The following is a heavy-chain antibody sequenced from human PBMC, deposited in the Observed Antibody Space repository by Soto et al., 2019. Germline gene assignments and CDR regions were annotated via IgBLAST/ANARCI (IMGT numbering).Heavy chain of an antibody. CDR1: GFTFSTYW. V-gene: IGHV3-74*01. CDR3: ARDRDTYGLSYFDY. D-gene: IGHD5-18*01. J-gene: IGHJ4*02. Sequence: EVQLVESGGGLVQPGGSLRLSCAASGFTFSTYWMHWVRQAPGKGLVWVSRINTDGSSTSYADSVKGRFTLSRDNAKNTLYLQMNSLRAEDTAIYYCARDRDTYGLSYFDYWGQGTLVTVSS. CDR2: INTDGSST.